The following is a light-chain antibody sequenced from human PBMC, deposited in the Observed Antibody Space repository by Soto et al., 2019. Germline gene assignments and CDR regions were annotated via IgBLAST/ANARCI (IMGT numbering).Light chain of an antibody. V-gene: IGKV3-20*01. CDR2: GAS. CDR1: QSVSSSY. CDR3: QQYGSSPWT. Sequence: EIVLTQSPGTLSLSPGERATLSCRASQSVSSSYLAWYQQKPGLAPRLLMYGASSRATGIPERFLGSGSGTDFTLTISRLEPEDFAVYYCQQYGSSPWTFGQGTKVEIK. J-gene: IGKJ1*01.